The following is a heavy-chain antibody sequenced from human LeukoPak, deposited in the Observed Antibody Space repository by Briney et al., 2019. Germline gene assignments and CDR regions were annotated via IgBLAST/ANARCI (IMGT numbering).Heavy chain of an antibody. Sequence: GGSLRLSCAASGFLVNANHMNWVRQAPGKGLEWVSYISSSGRTIYYSDSVKGRFTISRDNAKNLLYLQMNSLRPEDTAVYYCARDPIQLWSFDYWGQGTLVTVSS. V-gene: IGHV3-11*01. D-gene: IGHD5-18*01. CDR1: GFLVNANH. J-gene: IGHJ4*02. CDR2: ISSSGRTI. CDR3: ARDPIQLWSFDY.